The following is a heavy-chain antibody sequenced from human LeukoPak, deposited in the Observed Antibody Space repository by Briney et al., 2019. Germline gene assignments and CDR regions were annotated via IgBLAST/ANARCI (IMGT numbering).Heavy chain of an antibody. CDR2: IKQDGSEK. CDR1: GFTFSSYW. CDR3: ARELLGHGYNSGDFDY. J-gene: IGHJ4*02. D-gene: IGHD5-24*01. Sequence: GGSLRLSCAASGFTFSSYWMNWVRQAPGKGLEWEANIKQDGSEKYYVDSVKGRFTISRDNAKNSLYLQMNSLRAEDTAVYYCARELLGHGYNSGDFDYWGQGTLVTVSS. V-gene: IGHV3-7*01.